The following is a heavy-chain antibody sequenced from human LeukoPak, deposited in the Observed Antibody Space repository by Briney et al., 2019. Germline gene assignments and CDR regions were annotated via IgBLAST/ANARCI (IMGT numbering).Heavy chain of an antibody. CDR1: GFTFSSYS. V-gene: IGHV3-21*01. J-gene: IGHJ6*03. CDR2: ISSSSSYI. Sequence: GGSLRLSCAASGFTFSSYSMNWVRQAPGKGREWVSSISSSSSYIYYADSVKGRFTISRDNAKNSLYLQMNSLRAEDTAVYYCARDKSSIAVAGYYYYYMDVWGKGTTVTVSS. D-gene: IGHD6-19*01. CDR3: ARDKSSIAVAGYYYYYMDV.